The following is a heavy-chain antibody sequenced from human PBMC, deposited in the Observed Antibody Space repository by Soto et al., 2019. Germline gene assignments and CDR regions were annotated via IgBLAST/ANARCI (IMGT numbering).Heavy chain of an antibody. J-gene: IGHJ5*01. CDR3: ASTLWSGDKGWFDS. CDR2: VYYTGSA. CDR1: GGSISSYY. V-gene: IGHV4-59*01. Sequence: QVQLQESGPGLVKPSETLSLTCTVSGGSISSYYWSWIRQAPGKGLEWFGYVYYTGSANYNPSLKSRVTMSVDTSKNQFSLNLRSVTAADTAVYYCASTLWSGDKGWFDSWGQGSLVTVSS. D-gene: IGHD3-10*01.